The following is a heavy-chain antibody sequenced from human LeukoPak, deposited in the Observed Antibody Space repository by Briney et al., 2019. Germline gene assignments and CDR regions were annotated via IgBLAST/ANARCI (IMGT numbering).Heavy chain of an antibody. CDR1: GFTFSSYS. D-gene: IGHD6-19*01. Sequence: PGGSLRLSCAASGFTFSSYSMNWVRQAPGKGLEWVSSISSSSSYIYYADSVKGRFTISRDNAKNSLYLHMNSLRAEDTAVDYCARDKWLDDYWGQGTLVTVSS. CDR3: ARDKWLDDY. V-gene: IGHV3-21*01. CDR2: ISSSSSYI. J-gene: IGHJ4*02.